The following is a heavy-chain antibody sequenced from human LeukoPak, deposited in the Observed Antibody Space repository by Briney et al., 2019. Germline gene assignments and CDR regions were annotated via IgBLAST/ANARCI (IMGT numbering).Heavy chain of an antibody. V-gene: IGHV3-23*01. CDR1: GFTFSGYA. Sequence: PGGSLRLSCADSGFTFSGYAMSWVRQAPGKGLEWVSAISGSGGSTYYADSVKGRFTISRDNSKNTLYLQMNSLRAEDTAVYYCAKDWTTVVTKPLFDYWGQGTLVTVSS. CDR3: AKDWTTVVTKPLFDY. J-gene: IGHJ4*02. CDR2: ISGSGGST. D-gene: IGHD4-23*01.